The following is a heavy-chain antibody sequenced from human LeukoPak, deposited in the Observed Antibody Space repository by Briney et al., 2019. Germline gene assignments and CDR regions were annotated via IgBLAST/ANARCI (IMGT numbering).Heavy chain of an antibody. V-gene: IGHV4-61*02. CDR3: ARVTIFGVVFDP. CDR2: IYTSGST. Sequence: PSQTLSLTCTVAGGSISSGSYYWSWIRQPAGKGLEWIGCIYTSGSTNYNPSLKSRVTISVDTSQNPFSLKLTSVTAADTAVYYCARVTIFGVVFDPWGQGTLVTVSS. CDR1: GGSISSGSYY. D-gene: IGHD3-3*01. J-gene: IGHJ5*02.